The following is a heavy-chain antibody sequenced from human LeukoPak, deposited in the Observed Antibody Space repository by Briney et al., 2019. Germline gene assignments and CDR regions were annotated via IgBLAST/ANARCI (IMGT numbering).Heavy chain of an antibody. CDR2: ISSSSSYI. V-gene: IGHV3-21*01. Sequence: GGSLRLSCAASGFTFSSYSMNWVRQAPGKGLEWVSSISSSSSYIYYADSAKGRFTISRDNAKNSLYLQMNSLRAEDTAVYYCARVEAAADFDYWGQGTLVTVSS. D-gene: IGHD6-13*01. CDR1: GFTFSSYS. J-gene: IGHJ4*02. CDR3: ARVEAAADFDY.